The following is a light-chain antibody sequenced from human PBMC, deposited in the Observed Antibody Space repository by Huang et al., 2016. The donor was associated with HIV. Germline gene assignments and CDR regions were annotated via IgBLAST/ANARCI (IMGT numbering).Light chain of an antibody. CDR1: QSVSSTY. V-gene: IGKV3-20*01. Sequence: EIVLTQSPGTLSLSPGERATLSCRASQSVSSTYLAWYQQQPGQAPRLLIYGASSRATGIPDRCSGSGSGTDFTLTISRLEPEDFAVYYCQQYGRSYTFGQGTKLEIK. CDR3: QQYGRSYT. J-gene: IGKJ2*01. CDR2: GAS.